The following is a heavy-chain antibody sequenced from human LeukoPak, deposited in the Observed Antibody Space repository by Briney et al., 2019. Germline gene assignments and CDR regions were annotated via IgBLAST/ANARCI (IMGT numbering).Heavy chain of an antibody. CDR3: ARGGSFPVGAPYYYYMDV. Sequence: SETLSLTCTVSGGSISSYYWSWIRQPPGKGLEWIGYIYYSGSTNYNPSLKSRVTISVDTSKNQFSLKLSSVTAADTAVYYCARGGSFPVGAPYYYYMDVWGKGTTVTVSS. CDR2: IYYSGST. CDR1: GGSISSYY. V-gene: IGHV4-59*01. D-gene: IGHD1-26*01. J-gene: IGHJ6*03.